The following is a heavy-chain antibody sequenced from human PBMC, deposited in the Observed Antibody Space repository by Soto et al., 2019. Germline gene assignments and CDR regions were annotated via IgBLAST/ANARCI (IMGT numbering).Heavy chain of an antibody. CDR3: ARHGYNYGGGYFDY. D-gene: IGHD5-18*01. CDR2: IYSGGST. V-gene: IGHV3-66*04. CDR1: GVTVSSNY. J-gene: IGHJ4*02. Sequence: EVQLVESGGGLVQPGGSLRLSCAASGVTVSSNYMSWVRQAPGKGLEWVSVIYSGGSTYYADSVKDRFTISRDNSKNTLYLQMNSLRAEDTAVYYCARHGYNYGGGYFDYWGKGPLVTVSS.